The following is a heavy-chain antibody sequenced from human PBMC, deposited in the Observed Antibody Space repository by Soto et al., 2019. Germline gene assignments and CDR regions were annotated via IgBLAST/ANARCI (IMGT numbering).Heavy chain of an antibody. V-gene: IGHV3-33*08. CDR2: IWYDGSNK. Sequence: GGSLRLSCAASGFTVSSNYMSGVRQAPGKGLEWVAVIWYDGSNKYYADSVKGRFTISRDNSKNTLYLQMNSLRAEDTAVYYCARGRYCSSTSCFLPRNWFDPWGQGTLVTVSS. CDR3: ARGRYCSSTSCFLPRNWFDP. CDR1: GFTVSSNY. D-gene: IGHD2-2*01. J-gene: IGHJ5*02.